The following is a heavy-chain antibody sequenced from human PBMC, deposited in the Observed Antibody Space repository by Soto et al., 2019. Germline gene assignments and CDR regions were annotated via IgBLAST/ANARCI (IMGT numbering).Heavy chain of an antibody. CDR1: GGSFSNSG. J-gene: IGHJ4*02. CDR3: AKDRAGDMSL. CDR2: IIPLFGKS. V-gene: IGHV1-69*05. Sequence: QVQLVQSGPEVTKPGSSVKVSCKASGGSFSNSGISWVRQAPGQGLQWIGGIIPLFGKSDYRQEFQGRVTLTTDESKTTAYMELSSLRSEDSATYYCAKDRAGDMSLWGQGTLVTVSS. D-gene: IGHD2-21*01.